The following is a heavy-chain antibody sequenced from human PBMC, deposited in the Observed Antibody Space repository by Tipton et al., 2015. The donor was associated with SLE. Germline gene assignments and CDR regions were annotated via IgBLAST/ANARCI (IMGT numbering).Heavy chain of an antibody. D-gene: IGHD6-25*01. V-gene: IGHV4-38-2*02. Sequence: TLSLTCTVSRYTVRSGYYWGWIRQPPGKGLEWIGRIYTSASTIYNPSLKSRVTLSSDTPQNQFSLKLSAVTAADTAVYYCARDWYSTGGAFDIWGQGTMVTVSS. CDR3: ARDWYSTGGAFDI. CDR2: IYTSAST. CDR1: RYTVRSGYY. J-gene: IGHJ3*02.